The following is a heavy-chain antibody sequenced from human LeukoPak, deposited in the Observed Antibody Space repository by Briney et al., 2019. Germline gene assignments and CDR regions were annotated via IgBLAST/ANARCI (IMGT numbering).Heavy chain of an antibody. Sequence: PEGSLRLSCAASGFTFSDYYMSWIRQAPGKGLEWVSYISSSGSTIYYADSVKGRFTISRDNAKNSLYLQMNSLRAEDTAVYYCARDYYDSSGHFDYWGQGTLVTVSS. CDR3: ARDYYDSSGHFDY. CDR1: GFTFSDYY. J-gene: IGHJ4*02. D-gene: IGHD3-22*01. CDR2: ISSSGSTI. V-gene: IGHV3-11*04.